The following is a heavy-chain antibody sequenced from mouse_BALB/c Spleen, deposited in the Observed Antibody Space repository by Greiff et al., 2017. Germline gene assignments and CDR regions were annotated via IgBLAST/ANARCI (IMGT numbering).Heavy chain of an antibody. CDR1: GYTFTSYW. CDR2: IDPSDSYT. CDR3: ARGEFITTATFAY. D-gene: IGHD1-2*01. J-gene: IGHJ3*01. Sequence: QVHVKQPGAELVKPGASVKLSCKASGYTFTSYWMHWVKQRPGQGLEWIGEIDPSDSYTNYNQKFKGKATLTVDKSSSTAYMQLSSLTSEDSAVYYCARGEFITTATFAYWGQGTLVTVSA. V-gene: IGHV1-69*02.